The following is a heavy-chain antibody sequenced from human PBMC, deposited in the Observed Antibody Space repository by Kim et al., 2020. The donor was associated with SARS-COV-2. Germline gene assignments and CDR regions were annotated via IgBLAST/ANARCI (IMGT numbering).Heavy chain of an antibody. Sequence: GGSLRLSCATSGFTFSSNTIHWVRQAPGKGLEWVALISNDGSTKYFADSVKGRFTISRVSSRNTLYLQMNSLRAEDTAVYYCARNRGSSSSYYYAMDVWGQGATGSVSS. V-gene: IGHV3-30-3*01. CDR1: GFTFSSNT. CDR3: ARNRGSSSSYYYAMDV. CDR2: ISNDGSTK. J-gene: IGHJ6*02. D-gene: IGHD6-13*01.